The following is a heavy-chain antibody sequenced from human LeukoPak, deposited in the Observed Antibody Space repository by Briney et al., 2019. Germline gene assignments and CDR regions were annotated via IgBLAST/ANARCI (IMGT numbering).Heavy chain of an antibody. J-gene: IGHJ4*02. CDR2: IDSSGTT. CDR3: ARHGYIQFWLY. D-gene: IGHD5-18*01. CDR1: GASISRDTFF. V-gene: IGHV4-39*01. Sequence: SETLSLTCTVSGASISRDTFFWGWIRQSPEKGLEWIGSIDSSGTTHYNSSLKSRVSISVDTSKNQVSLNLTSVTFADTAVYYCARHGYIQFWLYWGPGTHVIVSS.